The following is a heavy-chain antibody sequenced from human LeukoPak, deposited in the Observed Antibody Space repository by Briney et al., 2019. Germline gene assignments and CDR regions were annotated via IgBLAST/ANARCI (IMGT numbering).Heavy chain of an antibody. CDR2: ISWNGGTT. D-gene: IGHD3-10*02. J-gene: IGHJ6*04. Sequence: PGGSLRLSCAASGFTFSSYSMNWVRQAPGKGLQWVSGISWNGGTTNYADSVKGRFTISRDNAKNSLYLQMNSLRAEDTAVYYCAELGITMIGGVWGKGTTVTISS. CDR1: GFTFSSYS. V-gene: IGHV3-48*04. CDR3: AELGITMIGGV.